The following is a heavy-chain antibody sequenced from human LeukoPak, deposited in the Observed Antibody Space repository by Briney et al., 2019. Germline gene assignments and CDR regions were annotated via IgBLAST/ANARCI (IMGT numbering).Heavy chain of an antibody. CDR3: GRLARNAWYAVDY. Sequence: GGSLRLSCAASDFTFSFYWMTWVRQAPGEGLEWVANILPDGSEEYYLDSVKGRFTISRDNPTNSLYLQINSLRAEDTALYYCGRLARNAWYAVDYRGQGTLVTVSS. CDR1: DFTFSFYW. J-gene: IGHJ4*02. CDR2: ILPDGSEE. D-gene: IGHD6-19*01. V-gene: IGHV3-7*01.